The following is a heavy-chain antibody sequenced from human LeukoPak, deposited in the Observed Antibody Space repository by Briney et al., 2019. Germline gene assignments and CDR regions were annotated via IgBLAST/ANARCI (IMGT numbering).Heavy chain of an antibody. Sequence: ASVKVSCKASGYTFSSYGIAWVRQAPGQGLEGMGWISGYNGNTNYAQKLQGRVSMPTETSTTTAYMELRSLTSDHTALYYCARSSLGTITAGPFDYWGQGTLVTVSS. J-gene: IGHJ4*02. CDR3: ARSSLGTITAGPFDY. D-gene: IGHD5-12*01. CDR1: GYTFSSYG. CDR2: ISGYNGNT. V-gene: IGHV1-18*01.